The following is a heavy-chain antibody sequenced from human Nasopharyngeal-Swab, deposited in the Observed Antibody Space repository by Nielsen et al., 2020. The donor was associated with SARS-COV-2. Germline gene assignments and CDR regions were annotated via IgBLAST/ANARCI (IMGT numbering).Heavy chain of an antibody. D-gene: IGHD5-12*01. J-gene: IGHJ4*02. CDR3: AREGLGNDFDY. CDR1: GFTVSTNY. CDR2: IYSGGST. V-gene: IGHV3-53*01. Sequence: GGSLRLSCAASGFTVSTNYMSWVRQAPGKGLEWVSVIYSGGSTYYADSVKSRFTISRDNSKNTLYLQMNSLRAEDTAVYYCAREGLGNDFDYWGQGTLATVSS.